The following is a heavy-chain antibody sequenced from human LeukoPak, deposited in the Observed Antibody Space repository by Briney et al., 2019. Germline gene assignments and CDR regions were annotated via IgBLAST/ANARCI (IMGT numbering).Heavy chain of an antibody. Sequence: SETLSLTCTVSGGSISSYYWSWIRQPPGKGLEWIGYIYYSGSTNYNPSLKSRVTISVDTSKNQLSLKLSSVTAADTAVYYCARAVAARRDHYYYYYMDVWGKGTTVTVSS. CDR2: IYYSGST. D-gene: IGHD6-6*01. V-gene: IGHV4-59*01. J-gene: IGHJ6*03. CDR3: ARAVAARRDHYYYYYMDV. CDR1: GGSISSYY.